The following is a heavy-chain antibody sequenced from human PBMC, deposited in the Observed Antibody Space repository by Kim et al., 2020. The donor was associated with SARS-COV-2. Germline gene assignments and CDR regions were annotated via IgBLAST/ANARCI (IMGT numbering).Heavy chain of an antibody. CDR3: AREGSGSYNWLDP. V-gene: IGHV1-3*01. J-gene: IGHJ5*02. D-gene: IGHD3-10*01. Sequence: RYPQNFQGRVTLTRDTSATTAYMELTSLTFKDTAVYYCAREGSGSYNWLDPWGQGTLVTVSS.